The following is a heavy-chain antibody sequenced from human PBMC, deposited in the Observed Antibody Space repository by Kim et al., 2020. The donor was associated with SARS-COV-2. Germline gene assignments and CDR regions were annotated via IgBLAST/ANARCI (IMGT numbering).Heavy chain of an antibody. CDR1: GFTFSSYG. Sequence: GGSLRLSCAASGFTFSSYGMHWVRQAPGKGLEWVAVIWYDGSNKYYADSVKGRFTISRDNSKNTLYLQMNSLRAEDTAVYYCARVGPRGYCSGGSCLYYYGMDGWGQGTTVTVSS. CDR3: ARVGPRGYCSGGSCLYYYGMDG. V-gene: IGHV3-33*01. CDR2: IWYDGSNK. J-gene: IGHJ6*02. D-gene: IGHD2-15*01.